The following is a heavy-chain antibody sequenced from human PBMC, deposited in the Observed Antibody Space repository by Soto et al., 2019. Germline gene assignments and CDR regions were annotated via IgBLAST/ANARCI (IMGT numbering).Heavy chain of an antibody. V-gene: IGHV3-23*01. CDR2: IGLSNSDT. D-gene: IGHD2-21*01. J-gene: IGHJ4*02. CDR1: GFSFKTYG. CDR3: VIGGAYCYNDCTRSY. Sequence: EVQLLESGGGLVQPGGSPRLSCADSGFSFKTYGMTWVRQAPGKGLEGVAHIGLSNSDTYYADSVKGRCTISRDNSKNMVYLQMNSLRDADTAVYYWVIGGAYCYNDCTRSYWGRGTLVTVSS.